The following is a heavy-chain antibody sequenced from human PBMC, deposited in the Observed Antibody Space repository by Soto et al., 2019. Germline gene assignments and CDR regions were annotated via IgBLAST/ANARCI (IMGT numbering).Heavy chain of an antibody. D-gene: IGHD1-1*01. Sequence: QVQLVESGGGVVQPGRSLRLSCAASGFTFSSYGMHWVRQAPGKGLEWVTVISYDGKVVYYADSVKGRFTISRDNSKNTLYLQMNSLRTEDTAMYYCAKEGPITNWYFDYWGQGTLVTVS. J-gene: IGHJ4*02. CDR3: AKEGPITNWYFDY. CDR1: GFTFSSYG. V-gene: IGHV3-30*18. CDR2: ISYDGKVV.